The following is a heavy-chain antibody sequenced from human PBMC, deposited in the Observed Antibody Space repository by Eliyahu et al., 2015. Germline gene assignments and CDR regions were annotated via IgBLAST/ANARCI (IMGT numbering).Heavy chain of an antibody. Sequence: QVQLQESGPGLVKPSETLSLTCTVSGGSIXXYYWSWIRQPPGKGLEWIGYXYYSGSTNYNPSLKSRVTISVDTPKNQFSLKLSSVTAADTAVYYCASTRTSRRGLLWFRELSYWGQGTLVTVSS. J-gene: IGHJ4*02. CDR3: ASTRTSRRGLLWFRELSY. CDR2: XYYSGST. D-gene: IGHD3-10*01. CDR1: GGSIXXYY. V-gene: IGHV4-59*01.